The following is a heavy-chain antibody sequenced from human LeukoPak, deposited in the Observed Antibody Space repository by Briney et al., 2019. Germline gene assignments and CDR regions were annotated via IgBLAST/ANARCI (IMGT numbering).Heavy chain of an antibody. Sequence: ASVKVSCKASGYTFTTYAISWVRQAPGQELEWMGRIIPILVIANYAQKFQGRVTITADKSTSTAYMELSSLRSEDTAVYYCARKYCGGDCDNYYFDGMDVWGQGTTVTVSS. CDR3: ARKYCGGDCDNYYFDGMDV. J-gene: IGHJ6*02. D-gene: IGHD2-21*02. CDR2: IIPILVIA. CDR1: GYTFTTYA. V-gene: IGHV1-69*04.